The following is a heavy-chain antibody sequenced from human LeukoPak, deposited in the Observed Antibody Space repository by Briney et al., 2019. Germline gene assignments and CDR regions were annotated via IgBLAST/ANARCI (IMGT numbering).Heavy chain of an antibody. D-gene: IGHD6-19*01. CDR1: GFTFSSYA. J-gene: IGHJ4*02. CDR3: VKDGMAVAGTAPLDY. V-gene: IGHV3-64D*08. Sequence: GGSLRLSCSASGFTFSSYAMHWVRQGPGKGLEYVSAISSSGDSTYYADSVKGRFTISRDNSKNTLYLQMSSLRPEDAAVYYCVKDGMAVAGTAPLDYWGLGILVTVSS. CDR2: ISSSGDST.